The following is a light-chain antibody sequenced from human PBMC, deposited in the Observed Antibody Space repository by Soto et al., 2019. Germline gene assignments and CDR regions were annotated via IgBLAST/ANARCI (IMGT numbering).Light chain of an antibody. Sequence: DIPLTQSPSSLSGSVAQSLDIXWRASQTISVYLNWYQQIPGKAPKLLIYAASTLQSGVPSRFSGSGSGTEFTLTISSLQPDDFATYYCQHYNSYSEAFGQGTKVDIK. V-gene: IGKV1-16*01. CDR2: AAS. CDR3: QHYNSYSEA. CDR1: QTISVY. J-gene: IGKJ1*01.